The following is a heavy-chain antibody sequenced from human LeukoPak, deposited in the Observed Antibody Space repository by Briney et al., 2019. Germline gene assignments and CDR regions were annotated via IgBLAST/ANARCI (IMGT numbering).Heavy chain of an antibody. CDR1: GFTFSSYA. V-gene: IGHV3-66*01. CDR3: ASSSGYYLGYYYYYYMDV. Sequence: PGGSLRLSCAASGFTFSSYAMSWVRQAPGKGLEWVSVIYSGGSTYYADSVKGRFTISRDNSKNTLYLQMNSLRAEDTAVYYCASSSGYYLGYYYYYYMDVWGKGTTVTISS. J-gene: IGHJ6*03. D-gene: IGHD3-22*01. CDR2: IYSGGST.